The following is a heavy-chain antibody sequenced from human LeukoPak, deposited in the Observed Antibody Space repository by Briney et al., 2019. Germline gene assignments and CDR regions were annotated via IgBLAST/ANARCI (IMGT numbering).Heavy chain of an antibody. J-gene: IGHJ4*02. V-gene: IGHV5-51*01. CDR2: IYPDDSDT. Sequence: GESLQISCKGSGYSFTSYWIGWARQLPRKGLEWMGIIYPDDSDTRYSPSFQGQVTISADKSISTAYLQWSSLKASDTAMYYCARQGGLYYYYSSGSKYYFDYWGQGTLVTVSS. D-gene: IGHD3-22*01. CDR3: ARQGGLYYYYSSGSKYYFDY. CDR1: GYSFTSYW.